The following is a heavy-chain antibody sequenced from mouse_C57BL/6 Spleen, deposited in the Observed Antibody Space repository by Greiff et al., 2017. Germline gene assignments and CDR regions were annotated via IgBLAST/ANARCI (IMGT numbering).Heavy chain of an antibody. CDR2: IVPTSVGT. D-gene: IGHD2-2*01. CDR1: VYTFTSYW. V-gene: IGHV1-72*01. CDR3: ARGYDGGYYAMDY. J-gene: IGHJ4*01. Sequence: QVQLQQPWAELVKPGASVKLFCKASVYTFTSYWMLLVMPMPGRGLEWIGRIVPTSVGTKYNEKFKSKATLTVDKPSSTAYMQLSSLTSEDSAVYYCARGYDGGYYAMDYWGQGASVDVSS.